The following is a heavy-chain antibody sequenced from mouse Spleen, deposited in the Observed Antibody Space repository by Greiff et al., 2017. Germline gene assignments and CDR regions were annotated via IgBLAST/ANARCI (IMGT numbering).Heavy chain of an antibody. D-gene: IGHD1-1*01. Sequence: VQLQQSGPELVKPGASVKISCKASGYSFTGYYMHWVKQSHVKSLEWIGRINPYNGATSYNQNFKDKASLTVDKSSSTAYMELHSLTSEDSAVYYCARAYGSSYVTWFAYWGQGTLVTVSA. CDR1: GYSFTGYY. V-gene: IGHV1-31*01. CDR3: ARAYGSSYVTWFAY. J-gene: IGHJ3*01. CDR2: INPYNGAT.